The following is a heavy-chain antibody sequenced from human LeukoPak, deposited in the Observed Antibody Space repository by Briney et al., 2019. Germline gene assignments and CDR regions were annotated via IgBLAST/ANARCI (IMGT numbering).Heavy chain of an antibody. D-gene: IGHD3-9*01. CDR3: ARDLRYFDWSPFDY. J-gene: IGHJ4*02. CDR2: ISSSGSTI. CDR1: GFTFSSYE. Sequence: PGGSLRLSFAASGFTFSSYEMNWVRQAPGKGLEWVSYISSSGSTIYYADSVKGRFTISRDNAKNSLYLQMNSLRAEDTAVYYCARDLRYFDWSPFDYWGQGTLVTVSS. V-gene: IGHV3-48*03.